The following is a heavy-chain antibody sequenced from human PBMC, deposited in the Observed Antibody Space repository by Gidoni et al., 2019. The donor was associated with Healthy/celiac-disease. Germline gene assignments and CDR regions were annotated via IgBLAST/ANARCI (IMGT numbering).Heavy chain of an antibody. CDR2: ISYDGSNK. D-gene: IGHD3-9*01. CDR1: GFTFSSSG. Sequence: QVQLVESGGGVVQPGRSLRLSCAASGFTFSSSGMHWVRQAPGKGLEWVEVISYDGSNKYYADSVKGRFTISRDNSKNTLYLQMNSLRAEDTAVYYCAKDPQEYDILTGYNYFDYWGQGTLVTVSS. J-gene: IGHJ4*02. CDR3: AKDPQEYDILTGYNYFDY. V-gene: IGHV3-30*18.